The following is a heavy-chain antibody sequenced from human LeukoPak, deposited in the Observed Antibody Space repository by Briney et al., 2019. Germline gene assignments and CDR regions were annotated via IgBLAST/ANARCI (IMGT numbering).Heavy chain of an antibody. CDR3: AKDFRWQLVTHAFDI. D-gene: IGHD6-6*01. V-gene: IGHV3-9*03. CDR1: GFTFDDYA. J-gene: IGHJ3*02. CDR2: ISWNSGNI. Sequence: GGSLRLSCAASGFTFDDYAMHWVRQAPGKGLEWVSGISWNSGNIGYADSVKGRFTISRDNAKKSLYLQMNSLRAEDMALYYCAKDFRWQLVTHAFDIWGQGTMVTVSS.